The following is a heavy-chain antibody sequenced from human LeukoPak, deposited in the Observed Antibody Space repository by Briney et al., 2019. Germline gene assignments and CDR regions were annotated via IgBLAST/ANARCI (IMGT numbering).Heavy chain of an antibody. CDR3: AKPRAVGVNAFFDY. J-gene: IGHJ4*02. CDR1: GFTFSSYA. Sequence: GGSLRLSCAASGFTFSSYAMRWVRQAPGKGLEWASSVSGSGGSTYYADSVKGRFTISRDNSKNTLYLQMNSLRAEDTAIYYCAKPRAVGVNAFFDYWGQGTLVTVSS. V-gene: IGHV3-23*01. CDR2: VSGSGGST.